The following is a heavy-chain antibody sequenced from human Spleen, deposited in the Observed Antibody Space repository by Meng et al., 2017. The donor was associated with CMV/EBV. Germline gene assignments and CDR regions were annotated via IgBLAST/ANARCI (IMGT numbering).Heavy chain of an antibody. D-gene: IGHD7-27*01. CDR3: ARGNERNWGFRLRAFDI. J-gene: IGHJ3*02. Sequence: GGSLRLSCAASGFTFSIYWMSWVRQAPGKGLEWVANIKQDESETYYVDSVKGRFTISRDNAKNSLHLQMSSLRAEDTAVYYCARGNERNWGFRLRAFDIWGQGTMVTVSS. CDR2: IKQDESET. V-gene: IGHV3-7*01. CDR1: GFTFSIYW.